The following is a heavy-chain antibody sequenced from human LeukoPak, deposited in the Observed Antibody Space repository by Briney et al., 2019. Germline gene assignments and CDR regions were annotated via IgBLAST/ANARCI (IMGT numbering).Heavy chain of an antibody. CDR1: GGTFSSYA. J-gene: IGHJ5*02. V-gene: IGHV1-69*01. CDR2: IIPIFGTA. Sequence: SVKVSCKASGGTFSSYAISWVRQAPGQGLEWMGGIIPIFGTANYAQKFQGRVTITADESTSTAYMELSSLRSEDTAVYYCARRLTQYDCFDPWGQGILVTVSS. D-gene: IGHD2-2*01. CDR3: ARRLTQYDCFDP.